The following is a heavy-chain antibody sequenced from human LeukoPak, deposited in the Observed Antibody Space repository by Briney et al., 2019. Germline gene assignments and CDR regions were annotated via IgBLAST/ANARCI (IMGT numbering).Heavy chain of an antibody. CDR1: GGSISSGSYY. Sequence: SETLSLTCTVSGGSISSGSYYWSWIRQPAGKGLEWIGRIYPSGSTNYNPSLKSRVTISVDTSKNQFSLKLSSVTAADTAVCYCARSSTSWGSFDYWGQGTLVTVSS. CDR3: ARSSTSWGSFDY. V-gene: IGHV4-61*02. CDR2: IYPSGST. D-gene: IGHD2-2*01. J-gene: IGHJ4*02.